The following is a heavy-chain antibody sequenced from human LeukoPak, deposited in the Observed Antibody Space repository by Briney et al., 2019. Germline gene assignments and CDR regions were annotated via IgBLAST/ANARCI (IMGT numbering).Heavy chain of an antibody. D-gene: IGHD3-22*01. CDR2: INPNSGGT. CDR1: GYTFTGYY. CDR3: ARLKGYYDSSGYYYVGFDY. V-gene: IGHV1-2*02. J-gene: IGHJ4*02. Sequence: ASVKVSCKPSGYTFTGYYIQWVRQAPRQGLEWMGWINPNSGGTNYAQKFQGRVTMTRNTSISTAYMELSSLRSEDTAVYYCARLKGYYDSSGYYYVGFDYWGQGTLVTVSS.